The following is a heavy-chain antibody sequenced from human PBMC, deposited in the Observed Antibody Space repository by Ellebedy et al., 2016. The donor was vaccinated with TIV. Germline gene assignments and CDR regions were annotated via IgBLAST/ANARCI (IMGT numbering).Heavy chain of an antibody. CDR2: IYYSGST. D-gene: IGHD3-10*01. CDR3: ARLGEGYYGSGSYYRSFDY. V-gene: IGHV4-59*08. CDR1: GGSISSYY. Sequence: MPGGSLRLSCTVSGGSISSYYWSWIRQPPGKGLEWIGYIYYSGSTNYNPSLKSRVTISVDTSKNQFSLKLSSVTAADTAVYYCARLGEGYYGSGSYYRSFDYWGQGTLVTVSS. J-gene: IGHJ4*02.